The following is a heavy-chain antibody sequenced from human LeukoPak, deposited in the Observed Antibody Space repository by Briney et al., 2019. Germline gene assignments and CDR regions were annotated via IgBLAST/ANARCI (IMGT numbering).Heavy chain of an antibody. V-gene: IGHV3-48*04. J-gene: IGHJ4*02. Sequence: GGSLRLSCAASGFTFSSYSMNWVRQAPGKGLEWISYISSSSGTVYYADSVKGRFTISRDNAKNSLYLQMNSLRAEDTAVYCCASSRANYDYWGQGTLVTVSS. CDR1: GFTFSSYS. D-gene: IGHD5-24*01. CDR3: ASSRANYDY. CDR2: ISSSSGTV.